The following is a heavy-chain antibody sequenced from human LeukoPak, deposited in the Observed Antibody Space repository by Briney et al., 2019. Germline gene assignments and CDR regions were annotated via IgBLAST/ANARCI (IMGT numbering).Heavy chain of an antibody. CDR1: GYTFTSYG. D-gene: IGHD3-22*01. J-gene: IGHJ4*02. CDR3: ARRVVVKYWGTFDY. Sequence: GASVKVSCKASGYTFTSYGISWVRQAPGQGLEWMGWISAYNGNINYAQKLQGRVTMTTDTSTSTAYMELRSLRSDDTAVYYCARRVVVKYWGTFDYWGQGTLVTVSS. V-gene: IGHV1-18*01. CDR2: ISAYNGNI.